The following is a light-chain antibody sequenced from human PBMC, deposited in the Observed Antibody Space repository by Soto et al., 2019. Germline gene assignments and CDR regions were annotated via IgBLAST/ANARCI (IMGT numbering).Light chain of an antibody. Sequence: EIALTQSPGTVSLSPGERAALSCRASQSVSSSYLAWYQQKPGQAPRPLIYGASSRATGIPDRFSGSGSGTDFTLTISRLEPEDFAVYYCLQYGSSPYTFGQGTKLEIK. CDR3: LQYGSSPYT. J-gene: IGKJ2*01. CDR1: QSVSSSY. V-gene: IGKV3-20*01. CDR2: GAS.